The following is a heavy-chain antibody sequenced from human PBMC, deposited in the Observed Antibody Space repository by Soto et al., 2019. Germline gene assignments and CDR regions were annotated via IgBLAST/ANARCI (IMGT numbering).Heavy chain of an antibody. Sequence: GASVKVSCKASGYTFTSYDINWVRQATGQGLEWMGWMNPNSGNTGYAQKFQGRVTMTRNTSISTAYMELSSLRSEDTAVYYCARAPPLYCSSTSCYFEYNWFDPWGQGTLVTVS. CDR1: GYTFTSYD. V-gene: IGHV1-8*01. J-gene: IGHJ5*02. CDR3: ARAPPLYCSSTSCYFEYNWFDP. D-gene: IGHD2-2*01. CDR2: MNPNSGNT.